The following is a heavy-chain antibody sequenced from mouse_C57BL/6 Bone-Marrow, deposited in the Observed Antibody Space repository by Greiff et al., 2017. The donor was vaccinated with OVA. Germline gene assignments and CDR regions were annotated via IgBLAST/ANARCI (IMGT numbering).Heavy chain of an antibody. CDR3: TTLDSSGCFAY. Sequence: EVQLQQSGAELVRPGASVKLSCTASGFNIKDDYMHWVKQRPEQGLEWIGWIDPENGDTEYASKFQDKATITADTSSNTAYLQLSSLTSEDTAVYYCTTLDSSGCFAYWGQGTLVTVSA. J-gene: IGHJ3*01. CDR2: IDPENGDT. CDR1: GFNIKDDY. D-gene: IGHD3-2*02. V-gene: IGHV14-4*01.